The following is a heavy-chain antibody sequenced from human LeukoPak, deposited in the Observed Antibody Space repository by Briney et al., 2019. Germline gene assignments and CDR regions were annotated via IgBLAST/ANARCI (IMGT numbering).Heavy chain of an antibody. Sequence: GGSLRLSCAASGFTLSSYSMNWVRQAPGRGLEWISYMNSDRYSNTIYYGDTVKGRFTISRDNAKNSLYLQMNSLRAEDTALYYCAKVGSGWSTEYFQHWGQGTLVTVSS. CDR2: MNSDRYSNTI. CDR3: AKVGSGWSTEYFQH. V-gene: IGHV3-48*01. CDR1: GFTLSSYS. J-gene: IGHJ1*01. D-gene: IGHD6-19*01.